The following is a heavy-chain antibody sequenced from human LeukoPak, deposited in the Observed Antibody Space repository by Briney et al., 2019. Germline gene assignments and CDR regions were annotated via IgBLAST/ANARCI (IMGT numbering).Heavy chain of an antibody. CDR2: INSDGSSI. V-gene: IGHV3-74*01. J-gene: IGHJ4*02. CDR1: GFIFSSYW. Sequence: PGGSLRLSCAASGFIFSSYWMHWVRQAPGKGLVWVSRINSDGSSISSAASVKGRFTISRHTAKNTLYLQMNSLRAEDTAVYYCARDRGYVPDYWGQGTLATVSS. D-gene: IGHD6-13*01. CDR3: ARDRGYVPDY.